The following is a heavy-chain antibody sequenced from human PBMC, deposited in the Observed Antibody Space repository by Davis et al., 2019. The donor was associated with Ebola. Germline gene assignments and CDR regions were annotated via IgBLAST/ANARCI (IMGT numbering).Heavy chain of an antibody. J-gene: IGHJ4*02. CDR1: GFTFTDYY. D-gene: IGHD4-17*01. CDR3: ARGDTVTSEYDY. Sequence: GESLKISCAASGFTFTDYYMSWIRQAPGKGLEWVSYISGDSLYTNYADSVKGRFTISRDNSKNTLYLQMNSLRAEDTAVYYCARGDTVTSEYDYWGQGSLVTVSP. V-gene: IGHV3-11*06. CDR2: ISGDSLYT.